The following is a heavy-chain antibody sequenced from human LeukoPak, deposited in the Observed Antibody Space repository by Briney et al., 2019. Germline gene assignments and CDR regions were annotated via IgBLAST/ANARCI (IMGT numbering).Heavy chain of an antibody. CDR3: ASHVDQCDY. CDR2: IYCSGTP. J-gene: IGHJ4*02. Sequence: PSETLSLTCTVSGGSISSSSYYWGWLRPAQGQGLEWIGSIYCSGTPYYTPSLKTRVTISVDTSKNQFSLKLSSVTAADTAVYYCASHVDQCDYWGQGTLVTVSS. V-gene: IGHV4-39*01. CDR1: GGSISSSSYY. D-gene: IGHD5-12*01.